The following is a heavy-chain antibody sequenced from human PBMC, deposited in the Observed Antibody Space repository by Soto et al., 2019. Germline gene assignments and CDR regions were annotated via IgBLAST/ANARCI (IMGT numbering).Heavy chain of an antibody. CDR2: IIPIFGTA. J-gene: IGHJ6*02. Sequence: QVQLVQSGAEVKKPGSSVKVSCKASGGTFSSYAISWVRQAPGQGLEWMGGIIPIFGTANYAQKFQGRVTITADESTSTAYMELSSLRSEDTAVHYCARGGYCSSTSCYYGMDVWGQGTTVTVSS. CDR1: GGTFSSYA. CDR3: ARGGYCSSTSCYYGMDV. V-gene: IGHV1-69*01. D-gene: IGHD2-2*01.